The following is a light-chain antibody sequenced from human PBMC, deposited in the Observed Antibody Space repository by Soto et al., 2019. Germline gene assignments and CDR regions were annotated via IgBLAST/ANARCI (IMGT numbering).Light chain of an antibody. CDR3: LQYGDSSWT. CDR1: QYINTR. CDR2: QTS. Sequence: EIVLTQSPATLSSFPCHTVTLSXTASQYINTRLAWYQHRPGQAPRLLIYQTSIRAAGIPDRFSGSGSGTEFTLTISRLEPEDCAVYFCLQYGDSSWTFGQGTKVDIK. J-gene: IGKJ1*01. V-gene: IGKV3-20*01.